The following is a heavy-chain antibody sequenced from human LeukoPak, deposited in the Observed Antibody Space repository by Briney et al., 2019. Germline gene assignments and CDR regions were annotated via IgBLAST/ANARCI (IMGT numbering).Heavy chain of an antibody. Sequence: PGGSLRLSCAASGFTFSVAAMTWVRQAPGKGLEWVSTISANGDTTYYADSVKGRFTVSRDSSENTLYMQMSSLRAEDTAVYYCATRGNSRGYFDNWGQGTLVTVSS. CDR1: GFTFSVAA. J-gene: IGHJ4*02. D-gene: IGHD3-22*01. V-gene: IGHV3-23*01. CDR2: ISANGDTT. CDR3: ATRGNSRGYFDN.